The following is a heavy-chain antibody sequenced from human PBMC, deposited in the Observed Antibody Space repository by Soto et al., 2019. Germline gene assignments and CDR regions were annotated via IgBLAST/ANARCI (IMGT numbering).Heavy chain of an antibody. D-gene: IGHD1-26*01. CDR2: VYMSGST. CDR1: GDSMTKYY. J-gene: IGHJ4*02. V-gene: IGHV4-4*07. Sequence: PSETLSLTCTVSGDSMTKYYWSWIRQTAGKGLEWIGRVYMSGSTNYNPSLKSRVPMSIDTSNNHSSLDLKSVTAADTAVYYCARTVGAAYYFDFWGQGALVT. CDR3: ARTVGAAYYFDF.